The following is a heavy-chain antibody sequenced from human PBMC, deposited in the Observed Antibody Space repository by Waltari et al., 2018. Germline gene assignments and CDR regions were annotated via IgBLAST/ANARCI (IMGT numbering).Heavy chain of an antibody. D-gene: IGHD7-27*01. CDR3: ARAGLLGTFDV. Sequence: EVQLVESGGGLVQPGGSLRLSCAASGFTSSRSWIHWVRQFPGKGLMWVSRINNDGSSTVYADSVKGRFTISRDDAKNTVSLQMNNLSAEDTALYYCARAGLLGTFDVWGQGTMVTVSS. J-gene: IGHJ3*01. V-gene: IGHV3-74*03. CDR2: INNDGSST. CDR1: GFTSSRSW.